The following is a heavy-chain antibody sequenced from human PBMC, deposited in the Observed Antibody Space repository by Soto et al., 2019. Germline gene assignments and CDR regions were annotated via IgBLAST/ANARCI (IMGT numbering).Heavy chain of an antibody. J-gene: IGHJ4*02. D-gene: IGHD4-17*01. CDR2: ISYDGNNK. CDR1: GFTFSSYG. V-gene: IGHV3-30*18. CDR3: AKDHLETPVTTHSY. Sequence: QVQLVESGGGVVQPGRSLSLSCAASGFTFSSYGMHWVRQAPGKWLEWVAVISYDGNNKYYADSVKGRFTISRDNFKNTLYLQMDSLRAEDTAMYYCAKDHLETPVTTHSYCGQGTLVTVSS.